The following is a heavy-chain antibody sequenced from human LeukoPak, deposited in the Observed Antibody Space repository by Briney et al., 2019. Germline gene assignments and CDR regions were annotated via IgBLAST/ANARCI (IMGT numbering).Heavy chain of an antibody. CDR1: GGTFSSYA. CDR2: IIPNLGIA. Sequence: GASVKVSCKASGGTFSSYAIIWVRQAPGQGLEWMGRIIPNLGIANYAQKFQGRVTITADTSTSTAYMELSSLRSEYTAVYYCAPSWRWYSSGWYYFDYWGQGTLVTVS. J-gene: IGHJ4*02. CDR3: APSWRWYSSGWYYFDY. D-gene: IGHD6-19*01. V-gene: IGHV1-69*04.